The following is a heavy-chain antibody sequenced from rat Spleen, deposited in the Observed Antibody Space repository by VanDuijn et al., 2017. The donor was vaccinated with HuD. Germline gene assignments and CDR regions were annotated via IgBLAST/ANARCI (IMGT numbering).Heavy chain of an antibody. CDR2: INTGGSNT. CDR1: GFTFSSYG. D-gene: IGHD1-7*01. J-gene: IGHJ2*01. Sequence: EVQLVESGGGLVQPGRSLKLSCAASGFTFSSYGMAWVRQTPTKGLEWVASINTGGSNTYYQNSVKGRFTISRDNAKNTQYLQMDSLRSEDTATYYCARGPSYGSDRDYFDYWGQGVMVTVSS. V-gene: IGHV5S14*01. CDR3: ARGPSYGSDRDYFDY.